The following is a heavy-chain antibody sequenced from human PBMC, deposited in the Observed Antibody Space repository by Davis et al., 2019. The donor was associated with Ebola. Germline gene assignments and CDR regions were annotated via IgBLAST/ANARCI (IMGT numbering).Heavy chain of an antibody. V-gene: IGHV3-7*01. J-gene: IGHJ6*04. Sequence: GGSLRLSCTASGFTFSTQWMHWVRQAPGKGLEWVANIKEDGSEKHYVDSVKGRFTISRDNAKNSLYVQMNSLRAEDTAVYYCASSYGMDVWGKGTTVTVSS. CDR3: ASSYGMDV. CDR1: GFTFSTQW. CDR2: IKEDGSEK.